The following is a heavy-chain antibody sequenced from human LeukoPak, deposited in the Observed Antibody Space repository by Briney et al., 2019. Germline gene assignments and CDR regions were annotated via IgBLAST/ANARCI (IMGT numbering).Heavy chain of an antibody. CDR2: ISAYNGNT. Sequence: ASVKVSCKASGYTFTSYGISWVRQAPGQGLEWMGWISAYNGNTNYAQKIQGRVTMTTDTSTSTAYMELRSLRSDDPAVYYCARDLTVVVVAATGAFDIWGQGTMVTVSS. CDR3: ARDLTVVVVAATGAFDI. J-gene: IGHJ3*02. V-gene: IGHV1-18*01. D-gene: IGHD2-15*01. CDR1: GYTFTSYG.